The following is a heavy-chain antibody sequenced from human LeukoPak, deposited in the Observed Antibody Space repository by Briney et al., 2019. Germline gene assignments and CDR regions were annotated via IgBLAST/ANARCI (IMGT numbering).Heavy chain of an antibody. CDR2: IYYSGST. D-gene: IGHD3-22*01. CDR3: ARLIVVVSWFDP. CDR1: GGSISSSSYY. V-gene: IGHV4-39*07. J-gene: IGHJ5*02. Sequence: SETLSLTCTVSGGSISSSSYYWVWIRQPPGKGLEWLGSIYYSGSTYYNPSLNSRVTISVDTSKNQFSLKLSFVTAADTAVYYCARLIVVVSWFDPWGQGTLVTVSS.